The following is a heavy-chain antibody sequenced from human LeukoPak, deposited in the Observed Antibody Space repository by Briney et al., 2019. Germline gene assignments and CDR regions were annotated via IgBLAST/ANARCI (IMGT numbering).Heavy chain of an antibody. CDR3: AREVRWSQAYDAFDI. V-gene: IGHV4-4*07. CDR1: GGSISSYY. D-gene: IGHD2-15*01. J-gene: IGHJ3*02. CDR2: IYNSGST. Sequence: SETLSLTCTVSGGSISSYYWSWIRQPAGKGLEWIGRIYNSGSTNYNPSLKSRVTMSVDTSKNQFSLKLSSVTAADTAVYYCAREVRWSQAYDAFDIWGQGTMVTVSS.